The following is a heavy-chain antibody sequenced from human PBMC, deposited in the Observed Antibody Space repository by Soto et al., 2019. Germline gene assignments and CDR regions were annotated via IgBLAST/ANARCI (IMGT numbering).Heavy chain of an antibody. Sequence: GGSLRLSCAASGFTFSSYGMHWVRQAPGKGLEWVAVISYDGSNKYYADSVKGRFTISRDNSKNTLYLQMNSLRAEDTAVYYCAKSDFDYWGQGTLVTVSS. CDR1: GFTFSSYG. J-gene: IGHJ4*02. CDR3: AKSDFDY. CDR2: ISYDGSNK. V-gene: IGHV3-30*18.